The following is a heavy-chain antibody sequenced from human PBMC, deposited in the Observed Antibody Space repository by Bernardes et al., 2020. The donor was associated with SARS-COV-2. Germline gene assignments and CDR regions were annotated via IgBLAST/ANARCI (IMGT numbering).Heavy chain of an antibody. CDR3: VPTVQLEQVDY. V-gene: IGHV3-23*01. CDR1: GFTFSSYA. J-gene: IGHJ4*02. Sequence: GGSLRLSCAASGFTFSSYAMSWVRQAPGKGLEWVSAISGSGGSTYYADSVKGRFTISRDNAKNSLYLQMNSLRAEDTAVYYCVPTVQLEQVDYWGQGTLVTVSS. D-gene: IGHD1-1*01. CDR2: ISGSGGST.